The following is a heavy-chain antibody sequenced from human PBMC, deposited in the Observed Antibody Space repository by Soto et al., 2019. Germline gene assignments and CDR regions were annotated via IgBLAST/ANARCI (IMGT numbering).Heavy chain of an antibody. D-gene: IGHD3-22*01. V-gene: IGHV1-46*01. Sequence: QVQLVQSGAEVKKPGASVKVSCKASGYIFTNHYIHWVRQAPGQGLEWMGIINPSGGSTNYIQKLQGRVTMTRDTSTSTVYMELSSLRSEDTAVYFCARADYYDSSGFYYDYWGQGTLVTVSS. CDR2: INPSGGST. CDR1: GYIFTNHY. J-gene: IGHJ4*02. CDR3: ARADYYDSSGFYYDY.